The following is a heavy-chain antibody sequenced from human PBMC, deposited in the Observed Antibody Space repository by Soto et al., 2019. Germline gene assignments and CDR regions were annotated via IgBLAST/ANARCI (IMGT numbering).Heavy chain of an antibody. D-gene: IGHD2-15*01. Sequence: QVQLQESGPGLVRASETLSLTCTVSGGSISVRRYYWTWIRQPPGKGLEWIGYISYSGNSNYSPSLKSRVTISVDTSKNEFSLKLFSETAADRAVYYCARSYCSDDVRCIWFDPWGQGTLVTVSS. CDR2: ISYSGNS. V-gene: IGHV4-61*01. CDR3: ARSYCSDDVRCIWFDP. J-gene: IGHJ5*02. CDR1: GGSISVRRYY.